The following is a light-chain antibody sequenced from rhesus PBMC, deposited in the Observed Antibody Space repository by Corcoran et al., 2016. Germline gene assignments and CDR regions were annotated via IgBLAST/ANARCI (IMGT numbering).Light chain of an antibody. J-gene: IGKJ2*01. V-gene: IGKV2-104*02. CDR2: EVS. Sequence: DIVMTQTPLSLPVTPGEPASISCRSSQSLSDSDDGNTYLDWYLQKPGQSPQLLIYEVSNRASGVTDRFSGSGSDTDFTRKISRVEAEDVGVYYCMQALEFPYSFGQGTKVEIK. CDR1: QSLSDSDDGNTY. CDR3: MQALEFPYS.